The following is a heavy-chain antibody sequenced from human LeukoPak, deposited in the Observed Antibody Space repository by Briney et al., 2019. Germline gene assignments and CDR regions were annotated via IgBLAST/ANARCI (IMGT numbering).Heavy chain of an antibody. V-gene: IGHV3-30*18. J-gene: IGHJ6*02. CDR1: GFTFSSYG. CDR3: AKDSYSKVDYYYYGMDV. CDR2: ISYDGSNK. Sequence: GGSLRLSCAASGFTFSSYGMHWVRQALGKGLEWVAVISYDGSNKYYADSVKGRFTISRDNSKNTLYLQMNSLRAEDTAVYYCAKDSYSKVDYYYYGMDVWGQGTTVTVSS. D-gene: IGHD4-11*01.